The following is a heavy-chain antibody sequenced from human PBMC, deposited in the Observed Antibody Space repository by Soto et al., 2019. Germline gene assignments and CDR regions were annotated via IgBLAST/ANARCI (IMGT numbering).Heavy chain of an antibody. J-gene: IGHJ4*02. D-gene: IGHD3-3*01. CDR3: ARLGYDFWSGYPGPFDY. Sequence: SETLSLTCTVSGGSIGSSSYYWGWIRQPPGKGLEWIGSIYYSGSTYYNPSLKSRVTISVDTSKNQFSLKLSSVTAADTAVYYCARLGYDFWSGYPGPFDYWGQGTLVTVSS. CDR2: IYYSGST. CDR1: GGSIGSSSYY. V-gene: IGHV4-39*01.